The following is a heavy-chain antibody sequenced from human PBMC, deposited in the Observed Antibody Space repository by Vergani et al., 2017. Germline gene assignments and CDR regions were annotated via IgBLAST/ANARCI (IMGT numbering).Heavy chain of an antibody. CDR2: IISGGGDI. CDR3: TTAWGLYYLHGEYFQY. J-gene: IGHJ1*01. Sequence: EVQLLESGGGLVQPGGSRRLSCAGAGFTFDTYTMAYVRQAPGQGLDWVATIISGGGDIFYADSVKGRFTISRDNSKNTRFLQMNSLKDEDTAVYYCTTAWGLYYLHGEYFQYWGRGTLVSVSS. CDR1: GFTFDTYT. V-gene: IGHV3-23*01. D-gene: IGHD3-10*01.